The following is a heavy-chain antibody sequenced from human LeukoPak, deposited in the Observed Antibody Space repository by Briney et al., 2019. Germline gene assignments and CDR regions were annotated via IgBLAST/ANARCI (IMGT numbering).Heavy chain of an antibody. D-gene: IGHD1-14*01. CDR2: INHSGST. CDR3: ARRNRNPLIYYYYYYYMDV. V-gene: IGHV4-34*01. CDR1: GGSFSGYY. Sequence: PSETLSLTCAVYGGSFSGYYWSWIRQPPGKGLEWIGEINHSGSTNYNPSLKSRVTISVDTSKNQFSLKLSSVTAADTAVYYCARRNRNPLIYYYYYYYMDVWGKGTTVTVSS. J-gene: IGHJ6*03.